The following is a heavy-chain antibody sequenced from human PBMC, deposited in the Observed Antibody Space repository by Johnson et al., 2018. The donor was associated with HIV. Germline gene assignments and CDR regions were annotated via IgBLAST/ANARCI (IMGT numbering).Heavy chain of an antibody. V-gene: IGHV3-15*01. D-gene: IGHD2-15*01. Sequence: EVQLVESGGGLVKPGGSLRLSCAASGFTFSDYYMSWIRQAPGKGLEWIGRIQSKTDGGATDYAAPVKGRFTISRDDSINTVYLQMNSLKSEDMAVYYCTTGDCSGGSCHAFDIWGQGTMVTVSS. CDR3: TTGDCSGGSCHAFDI. J-gene: IGHJ3*02. CDR2: IQSKTDGGAT. CDR1: GFTFSDYY.